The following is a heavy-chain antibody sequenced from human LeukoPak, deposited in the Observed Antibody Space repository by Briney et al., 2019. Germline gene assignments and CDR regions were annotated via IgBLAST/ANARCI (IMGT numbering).Heavy chain of an antibody. Sequence: GGSLRLSCAASGFTFSSYNMNWVRQAPGKGLEWVASISSSSNYIYYADSVKGRFTISRDNAKNSLFLQMNSLRAEHTAVYYCAGACCSSCYPDYWGQGTVVTVSS. J-gene: IGHJ4*02. V-gene: IGHV3-21*01. CDR2: ISSSSNYI. CDR1: GFTFSSYN. CDR3: AGACCSSCYPDY. D-gene: IGHD2-15*01.